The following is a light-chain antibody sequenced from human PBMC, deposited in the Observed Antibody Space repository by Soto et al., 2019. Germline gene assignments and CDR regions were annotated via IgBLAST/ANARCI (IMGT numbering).Light chain of an antibody. CDR3: QQFNDYPLT. CDR2: GAS. J-gene: IGKJ4*01. V-gene: IGKV1-9*01. CDR1: QAISSY. Sequence: DIQFTQSPSFLSASVGDRVTITCRASQAISSYLAWYQQKPGKPPKLLIYGASTLQSDVPSRFCGSGSGTEFTLTVSSLQAEDSATYYCQQFNDYPLTFGGGTKVDIK.